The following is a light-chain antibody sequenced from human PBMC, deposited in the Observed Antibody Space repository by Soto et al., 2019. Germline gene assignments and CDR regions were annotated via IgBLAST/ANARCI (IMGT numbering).Light chain of an antibody. Sequence: EIVLTQSPGTLSLSPGERATLSCRASQSVSNSYLAWYQQKPGQAPRLLISGASSRATGIPARFSGSGSGTDFTLTISRLEPEDFAVYYCQQYSNSLPYTFGQGTKLEIK. V-gene: IGKV3-20*01. CDR1: QSVSNSY. CDR3: QQYSNSLPYT. J-gene: IGKJ2*01. CDR2: GAS.